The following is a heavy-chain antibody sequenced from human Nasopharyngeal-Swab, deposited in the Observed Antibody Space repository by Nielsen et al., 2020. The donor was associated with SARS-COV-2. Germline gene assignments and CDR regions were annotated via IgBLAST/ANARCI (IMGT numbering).Heavy chain of an antibody. CDR2: INHSGNT. V-gene: IGHV4-30-2*01. CDR1: GASITSAGYS. D-gene: IGHD2-15*01. J-gene: IGHJ4*02. Sequence: SQTLSLTCAVSGASITSAGYSWNWIRQPPGKDLEWIGYINHSGNTHYNPSLWGRVTISEDTSSNQFSLTLTSVTAVDTATYYCARIYTRRCTNNICIGYFDYWGQGALVTVSS. CDR3: ARIYTRRCTNNICIGYFDY.